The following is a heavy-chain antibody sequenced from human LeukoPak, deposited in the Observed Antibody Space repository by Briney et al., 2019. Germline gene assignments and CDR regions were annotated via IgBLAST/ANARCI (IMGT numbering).Heavy chain of an antibody. CDR1: GYSISSGYY. J-gene: IGHJ4*02. D-gene: IGHD5-24*01. V-gene: IGHV4-38-2*01. CDR2: IYHSGST. CDR3: ARMLGYNYFDY. Sequence: PSETLSLTCAVSGYSISSGYYWGWIRQPPGKGREWIGSIYHSGSTYYNPSLKSPVTISVDTSKNQFSLKLSSVTAADTAVYYCARMLGYNYFDYWGQGTLVTVSS.